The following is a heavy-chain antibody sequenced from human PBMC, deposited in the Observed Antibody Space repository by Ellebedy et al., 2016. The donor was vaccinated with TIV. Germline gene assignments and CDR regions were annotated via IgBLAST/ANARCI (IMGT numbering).Heavy chain of an antibody. CDR1: GFTFSTYW. Sequence: GGSLRLXCAASGFTFSTYWMSWVRQAPGKGLEWVANIKQDGSEKHYVDSVKGRFTISRDNAKSSLYLQMNSLRLEDTALYYCATDRFNWYFDLWGRGTLVTVSS. CDR2: IKQDGSEK. J-gene: IGHJ2*01. D-gene: IGHD3-16*01. CDR3: ATDRFNWYFDL. V-gene: IGHV3-7*01.